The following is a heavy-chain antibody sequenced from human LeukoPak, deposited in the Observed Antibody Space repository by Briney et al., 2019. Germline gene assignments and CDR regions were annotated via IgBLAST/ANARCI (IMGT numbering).Heavy chain of an antibody. CDR2: INAGNGDT. V-gene: IGHV1-3*01. CDR1: GYTFTNYA. CDR3: ARGYCSTTSCQYYFDY. Sequence: ASVKVSCKASGYTFTNYALHWVRQAPGQRVEWMGWINAGNGDTKYSQKFQGRVTITRDTSASTAYMELSSLRSEGTAVYHCARGYCSTTSCQYYFDYWGQGTLVTVSS. D-gene: IGHD2-2*01. J-gene: IGHJ4*02.